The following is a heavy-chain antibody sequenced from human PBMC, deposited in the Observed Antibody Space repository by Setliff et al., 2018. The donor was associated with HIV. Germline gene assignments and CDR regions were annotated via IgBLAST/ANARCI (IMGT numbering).Heavy chain of an antibody. D-gene: IGHD2-21*02. CDR3: ARGIAALTASFDY. CDR1: GYGFSSYW. V-gene: IGHV5-51*01. Sequence: GESLKISCKGSGYGFSSYWIGWVRQMPGKGLEWMGIIYPGDSSARYSPSFQGRVTLSADKSISTAYLQWSSLQTSDSGMYYCARGIAALTASFDYWGQGSLVTVSS. J-gene: IGHJ4*02. CDR2: IYPGDSSA.